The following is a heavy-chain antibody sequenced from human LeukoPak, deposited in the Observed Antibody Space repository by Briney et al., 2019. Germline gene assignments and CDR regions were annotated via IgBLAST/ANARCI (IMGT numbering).Heavy chain of an antibody. Sequence: GGSLRLSCAASGFTFSSYWMSWVRQAPGKGLEWVANIKQDGSEKYYVDSVKGRFTISRDNAKNSLYLQMNSLRAEDTAVYYCARIKWELLGHFDYWGQGTLVTVSS. CDR1: GFTFSSYW. CDR3: ARIKWELLGHFDY. J-gene: IGHJ4*02. V-gene: IGHV3-7*01. CDR2: IKQDGSEK. D-gene: IGHD1-26*01.